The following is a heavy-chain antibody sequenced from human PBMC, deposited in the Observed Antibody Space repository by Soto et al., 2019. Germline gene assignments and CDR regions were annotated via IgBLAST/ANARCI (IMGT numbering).Heavy chain of an antibody. CDR1: GFTFSSYG. CDR2: ISYDGSNK. D-gene: IGHD3-9*01. Sequence: QVQLVESGGGVVQPGRSLRLSCAASGFTFSSYGMHWVRQAPGKGLEWVAVISYDGSNKYYADSVKGRFTISRDNSKNTLYLQMNSLRAEDTAVYYCAKTGLRYFDWLFDYWGQGTLVTVSS. CDR3: AKTGLRYFDWLFDY. V-gene: IGHV3-30*18. J-gene: IGHJ4*02.